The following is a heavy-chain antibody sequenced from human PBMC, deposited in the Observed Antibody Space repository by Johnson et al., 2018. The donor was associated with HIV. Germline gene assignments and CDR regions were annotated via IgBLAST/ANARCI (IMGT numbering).Heavy chain of an antibody. CDR1: GFTFSSYA. CDR2: ISYDGSNT. CDR3: VKDISSCYANGGAFDI. V-gene: IGHV3-30*04. J-gene: IGHJ3*02. D-gene: IGHD2-2*01. Sequence: QVQLVESGGGVVQPGRSLRLSCAASGFTFSSYAMHWVRQAPGKGLEWVAGISYDGSNTYYADSVKGRFTISRDNSKNTLYLQMNSLRVEDTAVYYCVKDISSCYANGGAFDIWGQGTRVTVSS.